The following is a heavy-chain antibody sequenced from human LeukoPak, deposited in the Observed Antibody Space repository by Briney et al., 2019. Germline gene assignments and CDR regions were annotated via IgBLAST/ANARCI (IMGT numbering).Heavy chain of an antibody. Sequence: ASVKVSCKTSGYTFTNYYIHWVRQAPGQGLEWMGRIDPNTGGTKSAKNFQGRVTMTRDASIGTAYMALSGLRSDDTAVYYCASLYDIAGTTVDYWGQGTLVTVSS. CDR1: GYTFTNYY. D-gene: IGHD1-7*01. CDR3: ASLYDIAGTTVDY. CDR2: IDPNTGGT. J-gene: IGHJ4*02. V-gene: IGHV1-2*06.